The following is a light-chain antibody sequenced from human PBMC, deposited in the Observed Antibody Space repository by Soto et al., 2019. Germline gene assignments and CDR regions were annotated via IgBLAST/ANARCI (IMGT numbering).Light chain of an antibody. Sequence: QSVLTQPPSASGTPGQRVTISCSGSSSNIGSNSVNWYQQLPGTAPTLLIYSNSQRPSGVPDRISGSKSGTSASLAISGLQSEDEADYYCSSYTSSSTLVFGGGTKLTVL. CDR1: SSNIGSNS. CDR2: SNS. V-gene: IGLV1-44*01. J-gene: IGLJ2*01. CDR3: SSYTSSSTLV.